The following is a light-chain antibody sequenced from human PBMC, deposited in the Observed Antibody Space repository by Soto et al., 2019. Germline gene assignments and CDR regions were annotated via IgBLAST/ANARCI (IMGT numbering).Light chain of an antibody. CDR3: QQRSNWPFT. CDR2: DAS. Sequence: TLSLSPGERATLSCRASQSVSSYLAWYQQKPGQAPRLLIYDASNRATGISARFSGSGSGTDFTLTISSLEPEDFAVYYCQQRSNWPFTFGGGTKVDIK. CDR1: QSVSSY. V-gene: IGKV3-11*01. J-gene: IGKJ4*01.